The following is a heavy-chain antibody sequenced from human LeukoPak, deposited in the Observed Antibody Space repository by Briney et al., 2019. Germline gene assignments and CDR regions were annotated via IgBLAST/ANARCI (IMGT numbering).Heavy chain of an antibody. D-gene: IGHD4-11*01. Sequence: SETLSLTCAVYGGSFSGYYWSWIRQPPGKGLEWIGSVYHSGSTYYNPSLKSRVTISVDTSKNQFSLKLSSVTAADTAVYYCARQYYYYYYMDVWGKGTTVSVSS. CDR2: VYHSGST. J-gene: IGHJ6*03. V-gene: IGHV4-34*01. CDR3: ARQYYYYYYMDV. CDR1: GGSFSGYY.